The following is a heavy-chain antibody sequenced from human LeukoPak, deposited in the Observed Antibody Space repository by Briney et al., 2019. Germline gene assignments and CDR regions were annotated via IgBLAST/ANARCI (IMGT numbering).Heavy chain of an antibody. Sequence: GGSLRLSCIASGFGFSSHGMHWVRQAPGKGLEWVAFMRHDGSNKNYADPVKGRFTISRDNSKNTLYLQVNGLRNEDTAVYYCAKGRSGSRPGHFDYWGQGTLVTVSS. D-gene: IGHD1-26*01. CDR3: AKGRSGSRPGHFDY. CDR1: GFGFSSHG. J-gene: IGHJ4*02. V-gene: IGHV3-30*02. CDR2: MRHDGSNK.